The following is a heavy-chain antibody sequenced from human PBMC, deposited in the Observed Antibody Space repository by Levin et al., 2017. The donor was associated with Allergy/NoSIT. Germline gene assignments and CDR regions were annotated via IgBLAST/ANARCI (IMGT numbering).Heavy chain of an antibody. V-gene: IGHV5-51*01. Sequence: AASVKVSCKGSGYSFTSYWIGWVRQMPGKGLEWMGIIYPGDSDTRYSPSFQGQVTISADKSISTAYLQWSSLKASDTAMYYCARQGYSGYEYAFDIWGQGTMVTVSS. J-gene: IGHJ3*02. CDR3: ARQGYSGYEYAFDI. CDR1: GYSFTSYW. CDR2: IYPGDSDT. D-gene: IGHD5-12*01.